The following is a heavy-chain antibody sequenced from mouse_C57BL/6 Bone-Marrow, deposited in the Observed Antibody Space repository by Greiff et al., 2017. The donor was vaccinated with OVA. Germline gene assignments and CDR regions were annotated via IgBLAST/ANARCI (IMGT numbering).Heavy chain of an antibody. V-gene: IGHV1-18*01. J-gene: IGHJ3*01. CDR1: GYTFTDYN. CDR3: AIGSPPTGFAY. Sequence: EVQLQQSGPELVKPGASVKIPCKASGYTFTDYNMDWVKQSHGKSLEWIGAINPNNGGTIYNQKFKGKATLTVDKSSSTAYMELRSLTSEDTAVYYCAIGSPPTGFAYWGQGTLVTVSA. D-gene: IGHD1-1*01. CDR2: INPNNGGT.